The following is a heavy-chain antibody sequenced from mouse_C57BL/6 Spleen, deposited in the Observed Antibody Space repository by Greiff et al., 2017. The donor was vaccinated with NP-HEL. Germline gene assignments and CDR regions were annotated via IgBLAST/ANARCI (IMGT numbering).Heavy chain of an antibody. CDR3: TKLLQVWFAY. Sequence: QVQLQQSGAELVRPGASVTLSCKASGYTFTDYEMHWVKQTPVHGLEWIGAIDPETGGTAYNQKFKGKAILTADKSSSTAYMELRSLTSEDSAVYYCTKLLQVWFAYWGQGTLVTVSA. V-gene: IGHV1-15*01. CDR1: GYTFTDYE. D-gene: IGHD1-1*01. CDR2: IDPETGGT. J-gene: IGHJ3*01.